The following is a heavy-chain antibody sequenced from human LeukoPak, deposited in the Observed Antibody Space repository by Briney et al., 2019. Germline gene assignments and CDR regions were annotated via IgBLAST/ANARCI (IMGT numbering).Heavy chain of an antibody. CDR1: GGSISSYY. Sequence: SETLSLTCTVSGGSISSYYWSWIRQPPGKGLEWIGEINHSGSTNYNPSLKSRVTISVDTSKNQFSLKLSSVTAADTAVYYCAQGVVVVPAASMRSNWFDPWGQGTLVTVSS. CDR3: AQGVVVVPAASMRSNWFDP. CDR2: INHSGST. D-gene: IGHD2-2*01. J-gene: IGHJ5*02. V-gene: IGHV4-34*01.